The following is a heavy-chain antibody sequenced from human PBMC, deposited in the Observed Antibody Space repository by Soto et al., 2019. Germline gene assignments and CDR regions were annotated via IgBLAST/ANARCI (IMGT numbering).Heavy chain of an antibody. J-gene: IGHJ5*01. D-gene: IGHD6-19*01. CDR1: DYTFTSYG. CDR3: ARVAVAGTPPPPHGFDS. V-gene: IGHV1-18*01. Sequence: QVQLVQSEAEVKKPGASVKVSCKASDYTFTSYGVTWVRQAPGQGLECMGWVSAYTAKTNYAQKLQGRVTMTTDTSTRTAYMELRSLRSDDTAIYYCARVAVAGTPPPPHGFDSWGQGTLVTVSS. CDR2: VSAYTAKT.